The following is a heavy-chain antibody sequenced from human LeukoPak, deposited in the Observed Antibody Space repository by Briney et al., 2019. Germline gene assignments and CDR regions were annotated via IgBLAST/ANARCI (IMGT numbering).Heavy chain of an antibody. D-gene: IGHD2-15*01. J-gene: IGHJ4*02. CDR3: ARVSRDMTSPFDY. CDR1: GGSFSSYV. Sequence: SVKVSCKASGGSFSSYVITWVRQAPGQGLEWMGRIIPVLGVSNFAQKFQGRVTITAEKSTNTAHMELSRLESGDTAVYYCARVSRDMTSPFDYWGQGTLVTVSS. CDR2: IIPVLGVS. V-gene: IGHV1-69*04.